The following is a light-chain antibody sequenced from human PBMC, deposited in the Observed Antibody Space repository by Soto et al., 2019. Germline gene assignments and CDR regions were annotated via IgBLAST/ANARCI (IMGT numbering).Light chain of an antibody. CDR3: CSYAGGYTHAV. V-gene: IGLV2-11*01. J-gene: IGLJ2*01. CDR2: DVS. Sequence: QSALTQPRSVSGPPGQSVSISCSGTSSDVGTYNYVSWYQQHPGKAPKLMIYDVSKRPSGVPDRFSGSKSGDTASLTISGLQAEDEADYYCCSYAGGYTHAVFGGGTMVTVL. CDR1: SSDVGTYNY.